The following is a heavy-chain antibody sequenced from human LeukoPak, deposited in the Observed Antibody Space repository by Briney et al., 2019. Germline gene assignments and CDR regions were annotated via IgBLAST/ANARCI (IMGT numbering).Heavy chain of an antibody. CDR2: VYYSGGT. CDR3: ARVTTGSTTLDS. CDR1: GASISSSIHY. J-gene: IGHJ5*01. V-gene: IGHV4-39*02. Sequence: PSETLSLTCAVSGASISSSIHYWGWVRQPPGKGLEWIGSVYYSGGTYYNPSLESRLTISVDTSNNRFTLKLKSVTAADTAVFYCARVTTGSTTLDSWGQGILVTVSS. D-gene: IGHD1-1*01.